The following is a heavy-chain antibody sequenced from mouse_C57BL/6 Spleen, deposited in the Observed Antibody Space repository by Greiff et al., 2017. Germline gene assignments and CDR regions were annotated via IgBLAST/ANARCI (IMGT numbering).Heavy chain of an antibody. CDR1: GYAFSSYW. V-gene: IGHV1-80*01. CDR3: ARHDGYDYWYFDV. J-gene: IGHJ1*03. CDR2: IYTGDGDT. D-gene: IGHD2-3*01. Sequence: QVQLQQSGAELVQPGASVKISCKASGYAFSSYWMTWVKQRPGKGLEWIGQIYTGDGDTNYNGKFKGKATLTADKSSSTAYMQLSILTSEDSAVYFGARHDGYDYWYFDVWGTGTTVTVSA.